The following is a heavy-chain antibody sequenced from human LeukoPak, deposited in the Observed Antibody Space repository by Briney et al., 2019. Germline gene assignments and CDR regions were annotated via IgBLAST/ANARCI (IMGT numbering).Heavy chain of an antibody. CDR1: DGPFSGYY. D-gene: IGHD3-3*01. CDR2: INHSGST. Sequence: SETLSLTCAVYDGPFSGYYWSWIRQPPGKGLEWIGEINHSGSTNYNPSLKSRVTISVDTSKNQFSLKLSSVTAADTAVYYCARGRDDFWSGYYTLYYYYGMDVWGQGTTVTVSS. CDR3: ARGRDDFWSGYYTLYYYYGMDV. V-gene: IGHV4-34*01. J-gene: IGHJ6*02.